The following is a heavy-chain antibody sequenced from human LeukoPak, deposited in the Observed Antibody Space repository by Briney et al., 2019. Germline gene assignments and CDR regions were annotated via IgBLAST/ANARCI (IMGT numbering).Heavy chain of an antibody. CDR2: ISYDGGNK. V-gene: IGHV3-30*18. Sequence: GGSLRLSCAASGFTFSSYGMHWVRQAPGKGLEWVAVISYDGGNKYYADSVKGRFTISRDNSKNTLYLQMNSLRAEDTAVYYCAKADREVVTEDAFDIWGQGTMVTVSS. CDR3: AKADREVVTEDAFDI. D-gene: IGHD2-21*02. CDR1: GFTFSSYG. J-gene: IGHJ3*02.